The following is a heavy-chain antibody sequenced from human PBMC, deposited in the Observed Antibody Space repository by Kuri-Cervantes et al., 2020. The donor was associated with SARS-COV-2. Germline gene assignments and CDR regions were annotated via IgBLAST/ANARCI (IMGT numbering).Heavy chain of an antibody. J-gene: IGHJ6*03. CDR2: IYYSGST. V-gene: IGHV4-39*07. D-gene: IGHD7-27*01. CDR1: GGSISSSSYY. CDR3: ARRREITGGIYYYYYYMDV. Sequence: GSLRLSCTVSGGSISSSSYYWGWIRQPPGKGLEWIGSIYYSGSTYYNPSLKSRVTISVDTSKNQFSLKLSSVTAADTAVYYCARRREITGGIYYYYYYMDVWGKGTTVTVSS.